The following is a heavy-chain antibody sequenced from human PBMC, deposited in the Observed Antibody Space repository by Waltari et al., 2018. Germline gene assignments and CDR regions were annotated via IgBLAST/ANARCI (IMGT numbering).Heavy chain of an antibody. CDR3: AKDPAGTYYFEY. J-gene: IGHJ4*02. Sequence: EVQLLESGGGLVQPGGSLRLSCAASEFTFSSYAMNWVRQAPGKGLEWVSTSSGSGGNTYYADSVKGRFTISRDNSKNTLYLQMSSLRAEDTAVYYCAKDPAGTYYFEYWGQGTLVTVSS. CDR1: EFTFSSYA. CDR2: SSGSGGNT. V-gene: IGHV3-23*01. D-gene: IGHD6-19*01.